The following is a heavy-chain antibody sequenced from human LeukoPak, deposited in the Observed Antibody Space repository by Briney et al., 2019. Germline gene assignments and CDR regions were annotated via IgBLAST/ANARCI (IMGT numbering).Heavy chain of an antibody. CDR1: GSTFDDYA. CDR3: AKDMTAAAGSIDY. V-gene: IGHV3-9*01. Sequence: GGSLRLSCAASGSTFDDYAMHWVRQAPGKGLEWVSGISWNSGSIGYADSVKGRFTISRDNAKNSLYLQMNSLRAEDTALYYCAKDMTAAAGSIDYWGQGTLVTVSS. D-gene: IGHD6-13*01. CDR2: ISWNSGSI. J-gene: IGHJ4*02.